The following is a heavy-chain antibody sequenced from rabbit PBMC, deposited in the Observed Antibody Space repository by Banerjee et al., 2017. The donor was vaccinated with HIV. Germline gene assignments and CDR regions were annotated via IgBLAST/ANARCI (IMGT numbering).Heavy chain of an antibody. CDR2: IYAGSSGIT. CDR3: ARDPYGGYHGYGYALNL. V-gene: IGHV1S45*01. Sequence: QEQLEESGGDLVKPEGSLTLTCTASGFSFSSRYDMCWVRQAPGKGLEWIACIYAGSSGITYYASWAKGRFTISKTSSTTVTLQMTSLTAADTATYFCARDPYGGYHGYGYALNLWGPGTLVTVS. J-gene: IGHJ4*01. CDR1: GFSFSSRYD. D-gene: IGHD6-1*01.